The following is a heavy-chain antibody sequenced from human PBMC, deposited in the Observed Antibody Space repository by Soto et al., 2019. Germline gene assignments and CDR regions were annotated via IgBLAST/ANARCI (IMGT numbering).Heavy chain of an antibody. CDR2: IIPIFGTA. CDR3: ASRGVTIFGVVPNGMDV. CDR1: GGTFSSYA. J-gene: IGHJ6*02. Sequence: SVKVSCKASGGTFSSYAISWVRQAPGQGLEWMGGIIPIFGTANYAQKFQGRVTITADESTSTAYMELSSLRSEDTAVYYCASRGVTIFGVVPNGMDVWGQGTTVTVSS. D-gene: IGHD3-3*01. V-gene: IGHV1-69*13.